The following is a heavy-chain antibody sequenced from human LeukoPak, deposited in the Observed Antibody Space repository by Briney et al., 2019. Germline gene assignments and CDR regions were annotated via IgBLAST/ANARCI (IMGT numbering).Heavy chain of an antibody. J-gene: IGHJ5*02. CDR3: ARRARWTSYFDP. D-gene: IGHD5-24*01. CDR2: TYHPSKWTC. Sequence: XSXXXGXXWLGRTYHPSKWTCYSSLSVRSRIAIAPDTSKNQFTLQLNSVTVEDTAVYYCARRARWTSYFDPWGQGILVVVSS. V-gene: IGHV6-1*01.